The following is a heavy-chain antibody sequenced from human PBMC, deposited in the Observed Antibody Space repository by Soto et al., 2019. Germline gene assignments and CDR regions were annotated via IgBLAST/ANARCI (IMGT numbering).Heavy chain of an antibody. CDR2: IYYTGNT. D-gene: IGHD6-19*01. J-gene: IGHJ5*02. V-gene: IGHV4-39*01. Sequence: QLQLQESGPGPVKSSETLSLTCTVSGGSISSSSYYWGWIRQPPGKGLEWIGSIYYTGNTYYNPSLKSRVTISVDTSKNQFSLRLTSVTAADTAVYYCARSLWASGWSRFDPWGQGTLVTVSS. CDR1: GGSISSSSYY. CDR3: ARSLWASGWSRFDP.